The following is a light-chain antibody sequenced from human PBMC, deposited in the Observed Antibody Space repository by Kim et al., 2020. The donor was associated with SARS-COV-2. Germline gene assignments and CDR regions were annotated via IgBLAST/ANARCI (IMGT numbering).Light chain of an antibody. V-gene: IGLV7-46*01. CDR1: TGPVTGDHY. Sequence: PGGTVTLTCDSSTGPVTGDHYPFWFQQKPGQAPRTLISNTNTKQSWTPARFSGSLLGGKAALTLSGAQAEDEAEYYCLLSYRGARVFGGGTQLTVL. J-gene: IGLJ3*02. CDR2: NTN. CDR3: LLSYRGARV.